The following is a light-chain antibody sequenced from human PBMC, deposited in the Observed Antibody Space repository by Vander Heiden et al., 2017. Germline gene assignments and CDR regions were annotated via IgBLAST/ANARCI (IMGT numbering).Light chain of an antibody. CDR1: QSISSY. Sequence: DIQMTQSPSSLSASVGDRVTITCRASQSISSYLNWYQQKPGKAPKLLIYAASSLQSGVPSRFSASGSGTDFTLTISSLQPEDFATYYCQQSDSTPITFGQGTRLEIK. CDR2: AAS. J-gene: IGKJ5*01. CDR3: QQSDSTPIT. V-gene: IGKV1-39*01.